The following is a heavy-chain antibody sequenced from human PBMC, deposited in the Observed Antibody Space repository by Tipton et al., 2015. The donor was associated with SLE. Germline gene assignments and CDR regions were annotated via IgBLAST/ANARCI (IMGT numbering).Heavy chain of an antibody. V-gene: IGHV1-18*01. CDR1: GYTFTSYG. CDR2: ISAYNGNT. CDR3: AREGGGGLLGVVGMAFDI. Sequence: QVQLVQSGPEVKKPGASVKVSCKASGYTFTSYGINWVRQAPGQGLEWMGWISAYNGNTNYAQKLQGRVTMTTGTSTSTAYMELRSLRSDDTAVYYCAREGGGGLLGVVGMAFDIWGQGTMVTVSS. D-gene: IGHD3-16*01. J-gene: IGHJ3*02.